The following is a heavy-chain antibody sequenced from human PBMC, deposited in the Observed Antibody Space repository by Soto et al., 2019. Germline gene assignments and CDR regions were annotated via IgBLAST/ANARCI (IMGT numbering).Heavy chain of an antibody. CDR1: GGSISSGGYY. J-gene: IGHJ5*02. Sequence: PSETLSLTCTVSGGSISSGGYYWSWIRQHPGKGLEWIGYIYYSGSTYYNPSLKSRVTISVDTSKNQFSLKLSSVTAADTAVYYCARSMIVVVKSTNWFDPWGQGTLVTVSS. CDR3: ARSMIVVVKSTNWFDP. V-gene: IGHV4-31*03. D-gene: IGHD3-22*01. CDR2: IYYSGST.